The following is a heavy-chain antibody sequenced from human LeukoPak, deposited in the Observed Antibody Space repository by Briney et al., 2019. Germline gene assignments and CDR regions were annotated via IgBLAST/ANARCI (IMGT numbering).Heavy chain of an antibody. D-gene: IGHD6-13*01. CDR3: AREGHEGSSWYGYNDY. V-gene: IGHV1-46*01. J-gene: IGHJ4*02. Sequence: ASVKVSCKASGYTFTSYYMHWVRQAPGQGLEWMGIINPSGGSTSYAQKFQGRVTMTRDTSTSTVYMELSSLRSEDTAVYYCAREGHEGSSWYGYNDYWGQGTLVTVSS. CDR1: GYTFTSYY. CDR2: INPSGGST.